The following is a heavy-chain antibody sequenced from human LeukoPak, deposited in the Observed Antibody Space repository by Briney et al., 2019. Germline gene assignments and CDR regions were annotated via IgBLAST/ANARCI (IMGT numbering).Heavy chain of an antibody. J-gene: IGHJ6*03. D-gene: IGHD3-22*01. Sequence: ASVKVSCKASGYTFTSYGISWVRQAPGQRLERMGWINAGNGNTKYSQEFQGRVTITRDTSASTAYMELSSLRSEDMAVYYCARDYYDSSGSYYYYYMDVWGKGTTVTVSS. V-gene: IGHV1-3*03. CDR2: INAGNGNT. CDR3: ARDYYDSSGSYYYYYMDV. CDR1: GYTFTSYG.